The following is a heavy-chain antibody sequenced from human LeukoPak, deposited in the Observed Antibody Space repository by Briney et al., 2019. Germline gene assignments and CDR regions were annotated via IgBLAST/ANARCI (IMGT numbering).Heavy chain of an antibody. CDR2: INHSGST. J-gene: IGHJ4*02. D-gene: IGHD6-19*01. V-gene: IGHV4-34*01. CDR1: GGSFSGYY. CDR3: ARVGSAVARYD. Sequence: PSETLSLTCAAYGGSFSGYYWSWIRQPPGKGLEWIGEINHSGSTNYNPSLKSRVTISVDTSKNQFSLKLSSVTAADTAVYYCARVGSAVARYDWGQGTLVTVSS.